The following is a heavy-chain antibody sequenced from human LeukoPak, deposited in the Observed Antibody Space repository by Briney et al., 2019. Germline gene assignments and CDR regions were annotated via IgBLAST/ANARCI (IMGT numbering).Heavy chain of an antibody. CDR2: INHSGST. V-gene: IGHV4-34*01. D-gene: IGHD3-10*01. J-gene: IGHJ4*02. CDR1: GGSFSGYY. CDR3: ARVRMVRVFDY. Sequence: PSETLSLTRAVYGGSFSGYYWSWIRQPPGKGLEWIGEINHSGSTNYNPSLKSRVTISVDTSKNQFSLKLSSVTAADTAVYYCARVRMVRVFDYWGQGTLVTVSS.